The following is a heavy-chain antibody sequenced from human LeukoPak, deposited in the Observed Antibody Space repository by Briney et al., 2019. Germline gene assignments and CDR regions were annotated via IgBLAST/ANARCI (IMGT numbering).Heavy chain of an antibody. CDR3: ARASGSSFLDY. Sequence: ASVKVSCKASGYTFTSYYMHWVRQAPGQGLEWMGIINPSGGNTSYAQKLQGRVTMTRDTSTSTVYMELSSLRSEDTAVYYCARASGSSFLDYWGQGTLVTVSS. CDR1: GYTFTSYY. J-gene: IGHJ4*02. D-gene: IGHD3-10*01. CDR2: INPSGGNT. V-gene: IGHV1-46*04.